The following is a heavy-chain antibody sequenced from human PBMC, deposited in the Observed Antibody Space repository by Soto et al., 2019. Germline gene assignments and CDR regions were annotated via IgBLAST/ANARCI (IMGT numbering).Heavy chain of an antibody. CDR1: GFTFSSYA. V-gene: IGHV3-23*01. J-gene: IGHJ4*02. D-gene: IGHD3-3*01. CDR2: ISGSGGST. Sequence: GGSLRLSCAASGFTFSSYAMSWVRQAPGKGLEWVSAISGSGGSTYYADSVKGRFTISRDNSKNTLYLQMNSLRAEDTAVYYCAKETITIFGVVIINRVFDYWGQGTLVTVSS. CDR3: AKETITIFGVVIINRVFDY.